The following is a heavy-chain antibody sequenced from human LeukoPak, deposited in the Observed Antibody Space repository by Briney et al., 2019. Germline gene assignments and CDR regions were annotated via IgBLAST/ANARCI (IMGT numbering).Heavy chain of an antibody. D-gene: IGHD3-10*01. V-gene: IGHV1-3*01. J-gene: IGHJ4*02. CDR1: GYTFTSYA. CDR3: ARKPYYYGSGSYFDY. CDR2: INAGNGNT. Sequence: ASVKVSCKASGYTFTSYAMHWVRQAPGQRLAWMGWINAGNGNTKYSQKFQGRVTITRDTSASTAYMELSSLRSEDTAVYYCARKPYYYGSGSYFDYWGQGTLVTVSS.